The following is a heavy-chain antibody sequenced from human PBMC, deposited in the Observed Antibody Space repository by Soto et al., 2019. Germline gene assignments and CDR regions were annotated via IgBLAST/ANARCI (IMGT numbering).Heavy chain of an antibody. J-gene: IGHJ6*02. Sequence: SLRLSCAASGFTFSSYAMSWVRQAPGKGLEWASAISGSGGSTYYADSVKGRFTISRDNSKNTLYLQMNSLRAEDTAVYYCAKVEASWDYGMDVWGQGTTVTVSS. CDR1: GFTFSSYA. CDR3: AKVEASWDYGMDV. V-gene: IGHV3-23*01. CDR2: ISGSGGST. D-gene: IGHD1-1*01.